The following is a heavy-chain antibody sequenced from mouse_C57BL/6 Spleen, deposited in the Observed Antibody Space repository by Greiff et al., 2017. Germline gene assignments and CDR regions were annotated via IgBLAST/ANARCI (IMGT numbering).Heavy chain of an antibody. CDR1: GYTFTSYW. CDR3: ARRKYYGSSWYFDV. Sequence: QVQLQQPGAELVKPGASVKMSCKAPGYTFTSYWITWVKQRPGQGLEWIGDIYPGSGSTNYNEKFKSKATLTVDTSSSTAYMQLSSLTSEDSAVYYCARRKYYGSSWYFDVWGTGTTVTVSS. D-gene: IGHD1-1*01. J-gene: IGHJ1*03. CDR2: IYPGSGST. V-gene: IGHV1-55*01.